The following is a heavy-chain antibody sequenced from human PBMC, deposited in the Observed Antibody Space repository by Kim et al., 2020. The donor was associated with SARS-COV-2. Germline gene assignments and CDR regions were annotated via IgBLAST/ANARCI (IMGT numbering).Heavy chain of an antibody. Sequence: GGSLRLSCAASGFTFSSYWMHWVRQAPGKGLVWVSRINSDGSSTSYADSVKGRFTISRDNAKNTLYLQMNSLRAEDTAVYYCARVRVDYDILTGYRTLNYFDYWGQGTLVTVSS. CDR3: ARVRVDYDILTGYRTLNYFDY. CDR2: INSDGSST. V-gene: IGHV3-74*01. J-gene: IGHJ4*02. D-gene: IGHD3-9*01. CDR1: GFTFSSYW.